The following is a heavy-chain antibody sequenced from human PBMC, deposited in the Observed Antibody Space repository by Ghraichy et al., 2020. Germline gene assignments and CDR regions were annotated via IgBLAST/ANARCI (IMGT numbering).Heavy chain of an antibody. CDR2: ISAYNGNT. CDR1: GYTFTSYG. D-gene: IGHD2-8*01. J-gene: IGHJ4*02. CDR3: ARDKGYCTNGVCPDFDY. V-gene: IGHV1-18*01. Sequence: ASVKVSCKASGYTFTSYGISWVRQAPGQGLEWMGWISAYNGNTNYAQKLQGRVTMTTDTSTSTAYMELRSLRSDDPAVYYCARDKGYCTNGVCPDFDYWGQGTLVTVSS.